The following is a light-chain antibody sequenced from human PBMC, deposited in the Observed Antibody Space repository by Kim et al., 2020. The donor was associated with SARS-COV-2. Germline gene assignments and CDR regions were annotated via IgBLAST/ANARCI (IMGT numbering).Light chain of an antibody. CDR2: GKN. Sequence: SSELTQDPAVSVALGQTVRITCQGDSLRSYYASWYQQKPGQAPVLVIYGKNNRPSGIPDRFSGSSSGNTASLTITGAQAGDEADYYCSSRDGSGNHHVIFGGGTQLTVL. V-gene: IGLV3-19*01. J-gene: IGLJ2*01. CDR3: SSRDGSGNHHVI. CDR1: SLRSYY.